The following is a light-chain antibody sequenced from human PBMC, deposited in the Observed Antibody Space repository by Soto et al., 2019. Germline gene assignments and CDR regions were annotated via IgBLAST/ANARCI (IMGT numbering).Light chain of an antibody. CDR3: QHYGRSPPSWT. V-gene: IGKV3-20*01. CDR2: DAS. J-gene: IGKJ1*01. Sequence: EIVLTQSPGTLSLSPGERATLSCRASQSVSSNYLAWYQQKPGQPPRLLSSDASSRATGIPDRFSGSGSGTDFTLTISGLEPEDFAVYYCQHYGRSPPSWTFGQVTKVEIK. CDR1: QSVSSNY.